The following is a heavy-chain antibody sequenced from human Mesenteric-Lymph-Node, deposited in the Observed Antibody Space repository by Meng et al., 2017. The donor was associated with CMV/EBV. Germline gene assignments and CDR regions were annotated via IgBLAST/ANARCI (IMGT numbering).Heavy chain of an antibody. CDR2: IKRKADGGTT. Sequence: LAWSASGFTCREAWMRWVRQAPGKGLEWVGRIKRKADGGTTDYAEPVKGRFTISRDDSKNTLFLQMNSLKTEDTAVYYCTTAAPGRGYWGQGALVTVSS. CDR3: TTAAPGRGY. CDR1: GFTCREAW. J-gene: IGHJ4*02. V-gene: IGHV3-15*01. D-gene: IGHD6-13*01.